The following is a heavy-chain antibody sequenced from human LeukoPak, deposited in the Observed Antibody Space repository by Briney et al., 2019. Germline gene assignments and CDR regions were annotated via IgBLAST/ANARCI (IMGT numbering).Heavy chain of an antibody. J-gene: IGHJ4*02. CDR3: ARVHDTTGYFHYFDS. Sequence: GRSLRLSCTASGFTFNTYPMHWVRQAPDKGLEWVAMISYHGSYEYYADSVKGRFTISRDNSKSTVYLQMNNPRVEDTAMYYCARVHDTTGYFHYFDSWGQGTLVTVSS. V-gene: IGHV3-30*04. D-gene: IGHD3-9*01. CDR2: ISYHGSYE. CDR1: GFTFNTYP.